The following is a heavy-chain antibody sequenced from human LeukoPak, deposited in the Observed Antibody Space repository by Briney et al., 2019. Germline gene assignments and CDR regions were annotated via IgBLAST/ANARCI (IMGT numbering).Heavy chain of an antibody. CDR1: GGSISSYY. V-gene: IGHV4-4*08. CDR2: IYDSGST. CDR3: ARNRYYYGSGNYGVPNWFDP. J-gene: IGHJ5*02. Sequence: PSETLSLTCTVSGGSISSYYWSWIRQPPGKGLEWIGYIYDSGSTYYNPSLKSRVTISVDTSKNQFSLKLSSVTVADTAVYYCARNRYYYGSGNYGVPNWFDPWGQGTLVTVSS. D-gene: IGHD3-10*01.